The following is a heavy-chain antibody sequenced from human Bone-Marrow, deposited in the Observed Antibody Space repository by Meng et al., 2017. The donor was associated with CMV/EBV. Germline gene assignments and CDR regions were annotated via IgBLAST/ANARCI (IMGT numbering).Heavy chain of an antibody. CDR2: ISSSGSTI. V-gene: IGHV3-11*01. J-gene: IGHJ4*02. Sequence: GGSLRLSCAASGFTFSDYYMSWIRQAPGKGLEWVSYISSSGSTIYYADSVKGRFTISRDNAKNSLYLQMNSLRAEDTAVYHCARGVRYCSSTSCLWFDYWGQGTLVTVSS. D-gene: IGHD2-2*01. CDR3: ARGVRYCSSTSCLWFDY. CDR1: GFTFSDYY.